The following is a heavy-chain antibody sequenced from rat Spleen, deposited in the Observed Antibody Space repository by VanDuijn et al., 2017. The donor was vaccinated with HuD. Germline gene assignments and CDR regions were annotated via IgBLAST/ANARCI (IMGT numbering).Heavy chain of an antibody. Sequence: EVQLVESGGSLVQPGRSLKLSCVASGFTLNNYWMTWIRQAPGKGLEWVAYITNTGGSTYYPDSVKGRFTISRDNAKSSLYLQMDSLRSGDTATYYCTTLGNYFNYWGQGVMVTVSS. CDR3: TTLGNYFNY. CDR2: ITNTGGST. D-gene: IGHD1-7*01. V-gene: IGHV5-31*01. J-gene: IGHJ2*01. CDR1: GFTLNNYW.